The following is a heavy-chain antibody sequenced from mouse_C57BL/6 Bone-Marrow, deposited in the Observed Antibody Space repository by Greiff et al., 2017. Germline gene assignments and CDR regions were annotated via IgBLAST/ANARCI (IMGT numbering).Heavy chain of an antibody. J-gene: IGHJ1*03. V-gene: IGHV8-12*01. D-gene: IGHD1-1*01. Sequence: QVQLKVSGPGILQSSQTLSLTCSFSGFSLSTSGMGVSWIRQPSGKGLEWLAHIYWDDDKRYNPSLKSRLTISKDTSRNQVFLKITSVDTADTATYYCARRAEGVYYGSSYGYFDVWGTGTTVTVSS. CDR2: IYWDDDK. CDR1: GFSLSTSGMG. CDR3: ARRAEGVYYGSSYGYFDV.